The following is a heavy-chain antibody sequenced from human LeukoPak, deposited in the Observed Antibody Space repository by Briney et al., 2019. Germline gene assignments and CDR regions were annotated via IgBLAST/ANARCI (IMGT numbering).Heavy chain of an antibody. J-gene: IGHJ4*02. CDR2: IYASGST. V-gene: IGHV4-61*02. CDR3: AGAPAGSLRWQSPLDY. Sequence: TLSLTCTVSGGSISSSSYYWSWVRKPAGKGLEWIGCIYASGSTNYNPSLKSRVTISVDTSKNLLSLKLISVTAADTAVYYCAGAPAGSLRWQSPLDYWGQGTLVTVSS. CDR1: GGSISSSSYY. D-gene: IGHD5-24*01.